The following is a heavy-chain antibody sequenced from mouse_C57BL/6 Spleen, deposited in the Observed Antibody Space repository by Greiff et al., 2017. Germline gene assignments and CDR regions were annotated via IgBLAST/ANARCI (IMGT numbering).Heavy chain of an antibody. D-gene: IGHD1-1*01. J-gene: IGHJ1*03. CDR3: ARDNYGSSYDWYFDV. CDR1: GFTFSSYA. V-gene: IGHV5-4*01. CDR2: ISDGGSYT. Sequence: DVQLVESGGGLVKPGGSLKLSCAASGFTFSSYAMSWVRQTPEKRLEWVATISDGGSYTYYPDNVKGRFTISRDNAKNNLYLQMSHLKSEDTAMYYCARDNYGSSYDWYFDVWGTGTTVTVSS.